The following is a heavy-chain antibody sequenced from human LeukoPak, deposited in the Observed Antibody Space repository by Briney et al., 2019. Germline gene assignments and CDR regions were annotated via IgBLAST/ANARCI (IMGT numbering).Heavy chain of an antibody. CDR3: ARLNGFSHWFDP. CDR1: GYRFSTHW. CDR2: IYPSDSHT. D-gene: IGHD2-8*01. Sequence: GASLKISCQGSGYRFSTHWVAWVRRMPGKGLEWMGIIYPSDSHTKYSPSFQGQVTISADKTIRTVYLQWSSLKASDTAMYYCARLNGFSHWFDPWGQGTLVTVSS. V-gene: IGHV5-51*01. J-gene: IGHJ5*02.